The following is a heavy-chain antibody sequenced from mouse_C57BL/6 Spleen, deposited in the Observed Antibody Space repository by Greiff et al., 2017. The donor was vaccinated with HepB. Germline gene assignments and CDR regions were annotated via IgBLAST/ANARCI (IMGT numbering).Heavy chain of an antibody. D-gene: IGHD3-2*02. CDR2: IDPSDSYT. J-gene: IGHJ4*01. V-gene: IGHV1-69*01. CDR3: ARSPTAQGRAMEY. Sequence: QVQLQQPGAELVMPGASVKLSCKASGYTFTSYWMHWVKQRPGQGLEWIGEIDPSDSYTNYNQKFKGKSTLTVDKSSSTAYMQLSSLTSEDSAVYYSARSPTAQGRAMEYWGQGASVTVSS. CDR1: GYTFTSYW.